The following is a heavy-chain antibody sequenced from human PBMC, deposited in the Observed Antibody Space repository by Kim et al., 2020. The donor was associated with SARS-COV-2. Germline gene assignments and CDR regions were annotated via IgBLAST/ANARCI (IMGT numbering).Heavy chain of an antibody. Sequence: GGSLRLSCAASGFTFRSFSMGWVRQAPGKGLEWVSSISGSGGSKYYADSVKGRFTISRDNSNNTVYLRMNSLRVEDTAFYYCAKDLTQVGNQWGQGTLVTVSS. D-gene: IGHD1-26*01. J-gene: IGHJ4*02. V-gene: IGHV3-23*01. CDR2: ISGSGGSK. CDR1: GFTFRSFS. CDR3: AKDLTQVGNQ.